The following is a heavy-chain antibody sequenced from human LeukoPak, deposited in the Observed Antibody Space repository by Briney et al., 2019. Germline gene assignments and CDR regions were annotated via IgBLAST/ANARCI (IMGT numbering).Heavy chain of an antibody. CDR1: GGSFSGYY. Sequence: SETLSLTCAVYGGSFSGYYWSWIRQPPGKGLEWIGEINHSGSTNYNPSLKSRVTISVDTSKNQFSLRLSSVNAADTAVYYCARHRAYSSSSPFDYWGQGTLVTVSS. V-gene: IGHV4-34*01. CDR3: ARHRAYSSSSPFDY. J-gene: IGHJ4*02. D-gene: IGHD6-6*01. CDR2: INHSGST.